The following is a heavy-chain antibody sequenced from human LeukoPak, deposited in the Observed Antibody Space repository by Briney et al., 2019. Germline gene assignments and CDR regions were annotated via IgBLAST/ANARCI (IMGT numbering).Heavy chain of an antibody. Sequence: GGSLRLSCAASGFTFSSYGMHWVRQAPGKGLEWVAVISYDGSNKYYADSVKGRFTISRDNSKHTLYLQMNSLRAEDTAVYFYLSRDHFISRWGQGTLVTVSS. V-gene: IGHV3-30*03. J-gene: IGHJ4*02. CDR2: ISYDGSNK. CDR1: GFTFSSYG. CDR3: LSRDHFISR. D-gene: IGHD2/OR15-2a*01.